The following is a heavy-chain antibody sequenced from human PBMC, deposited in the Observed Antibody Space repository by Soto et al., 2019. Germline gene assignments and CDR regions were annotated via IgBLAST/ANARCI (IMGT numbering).Heavy chain of an antibody. V-gene: IGHV3-53*01. D-gene: IGHD3-9*01. CDR1: GFTVSSNY. J-gene: IGHJ6*03. CDR3: ARGPRYLYYYYMDV. CDR2: IYSGGST. Sequence: GGSLRLSCAASGFTVSSNYMSWVRQAPGKGLEWVSVIYSGGSTYYADSVKGRFTISRDNAKNTLYLQMNSLRAEDTAVYYCARGPRYLYYYYMDVWGKGTTVTVSS.